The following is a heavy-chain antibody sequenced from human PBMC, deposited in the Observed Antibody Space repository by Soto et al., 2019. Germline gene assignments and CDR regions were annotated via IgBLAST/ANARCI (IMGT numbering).Heavy chain of an antibody. J-gene: IGHJ4*02. V-gene: IGHV3-23*01. Sequence: EVQLLDSGGGLVQPGGSLGLSCAASGFTFNNYAMNWVRQAPGMGLEWVATISNTGGDTYYADSVKGRFTISRDNSKNTLYLLMSSLRVEDTAVYYCAKDRFAGNFDYWGQGTQVTVSS. CDR1: GFTFNNYA. D-gene: IGHD3-3*01. CDR3: AKDRFAGNFDY. CDR2: ISNTGGDT.